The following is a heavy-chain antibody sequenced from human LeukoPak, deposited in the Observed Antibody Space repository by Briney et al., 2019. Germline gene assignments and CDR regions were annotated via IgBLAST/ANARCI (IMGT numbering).Heavy chain of an antibody. CDR1: GFTFSSYA. D-gene: IGHD3-10*01. J-gene: IGHJ4*02. CDR2: ISYDGSNK. CDR3: ASETYYYGSGSYYKGQF. V-gene: IGHV3-30-3*01. Sequence: GGSLRLSCAASGFTFSSYAMHWVRQAPGKGLEWVAVISYDGSNKYYADSVKGRFTVSRDNAKNTLYLQMNSLRAEDTAVYYCASETYYYGSGSYYKGQFWGQGTLVTVSS.